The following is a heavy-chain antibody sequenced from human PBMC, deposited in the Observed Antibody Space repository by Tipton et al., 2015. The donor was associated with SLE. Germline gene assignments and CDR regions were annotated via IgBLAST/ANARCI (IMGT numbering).Heavy chain of an antibody. V-gene: IGHV4-34*01. CDR1: GESFSGYL. D-gene: IGHD2-21*01. Sequence: TLSLTCTVYGESFSGYLWTWIRQSPGKGLEWIGEIKHSGSTNCNPSLKSRVSMSVDTSKSQVSLKLSAVTAADTAVYYCARGRHLVVVIPGGRDYGFDVWGQGTTVTVSS. J-gene: IGHJ6*02. CDR3: ARGRHLVVVIPGGRDYGFDV. CDR2: IKHSGST.